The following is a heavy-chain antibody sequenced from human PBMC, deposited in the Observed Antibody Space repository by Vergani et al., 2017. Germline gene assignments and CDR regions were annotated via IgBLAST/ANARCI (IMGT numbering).Heavy chain of an antibody. CDR2: IYYSGST. CDR3: ARDVEYSSSRYYYYYMDV. Sequence: QVQLQESGPGLVKPSETLSLTCTVSGGSISSGGYYWSWIRQHPGKGRGWIGYIYYSGSTYYNPSLKSRVTISVDTSKNQFSLKLSSVTAEDTAVYYCARDVEYSSSRYYYYYMDVWGKGTTVTVSS. D-gene: IGHD6-6*01. V-gene: IGHV4-31*03. CDR1: GGSISSGGYY. J-gene: IGHJ6*03.